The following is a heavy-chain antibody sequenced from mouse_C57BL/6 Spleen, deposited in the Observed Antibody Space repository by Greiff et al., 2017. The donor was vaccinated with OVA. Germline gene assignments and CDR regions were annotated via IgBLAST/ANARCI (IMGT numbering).Heavy chain of an antibody. CDR2: IYPGSGNT. J-gene: IGHJ1*03. CDR1: GYTFTDYY. D-gene: IGHD2-2*01. Sequence: QVQLQQSGAELVRPGAPVKLSCKASGYTFTDYYINWVKQRPGQGLEWIARIYPGSGNTYYNEKFKGKATLTAEKSSSTAYMQLSSLTSEDSAVYFCARSNGFWYFDVWGTGTTVTVSS. V-gene: IGHV1-76*01. CDR3: ARSNGFWYFDV.